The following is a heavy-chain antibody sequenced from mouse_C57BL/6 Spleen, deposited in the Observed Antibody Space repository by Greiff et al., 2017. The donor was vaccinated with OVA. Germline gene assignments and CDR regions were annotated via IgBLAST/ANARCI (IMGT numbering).Heavy chain of an antibody. CDR2: INPSSGYT. J-gene: IGHJ4*01. Sequence: QVQLQQSGAELAKPGASVKLSCKASGYTFTSYWMHWVKQRPGQGLEWIGYINPSSGYTKYNQKFKDKATLTADESSSTAYMQLSSLTYEDSAVYYCAREDYYGGSYYAMDYWGQGTSVTVSS. CDR1: GYTFTSYW. D-gene: IGHD1-1*01. CDR3: AREDYYGGSYYAMDY. V-gene: IGHV1-7*01.